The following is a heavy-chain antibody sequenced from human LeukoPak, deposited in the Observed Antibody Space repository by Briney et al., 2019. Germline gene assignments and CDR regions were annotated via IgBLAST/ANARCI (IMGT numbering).Heavy chain of an antibody. J-gene: IGHJ6*03. V-gene: IGHV1-69*04. Sequence: GSSVKVSCKPSGDTFSKYAISWVRQAPGQGLEWMGRIIPILGIANYAQKFQGRVTITADKSTSTAYMELSSLRSEDTAVYYCARDHGIVGAPMRYYYYYMDVWGKGTTVTVSS. CDR2: IIPILGIA. D-gene: IGHD1-26*01. CDR1: GDTFSKYA. CDR3: ARDHGIVGAPMRYYYYYMDV.